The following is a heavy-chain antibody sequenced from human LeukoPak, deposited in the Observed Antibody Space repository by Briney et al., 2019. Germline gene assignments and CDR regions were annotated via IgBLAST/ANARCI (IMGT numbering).Heavy chain of an antibody. D-gene: IGHD4-17*01. CDR3: ARGNEWRTVTHPVRY. Sequence: ASVTVSCKASGYTFTGYYMHWVRQAPGQGLEWMGWINPNSGGTNYAQKFQGRVTMTRDTAISTAYMELSRLRSGDTAVYYCARGNEWRTVTHPVRYWGQGTLVTVSS. CDR1: GYTFTGYY. J-gene: IGHJ4*02. V-gene: IGHV1-2*02. CDR2: INPNSGGT.